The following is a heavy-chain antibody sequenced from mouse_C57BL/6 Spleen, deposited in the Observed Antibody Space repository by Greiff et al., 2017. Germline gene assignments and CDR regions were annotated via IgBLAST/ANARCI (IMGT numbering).Heavy chain of an antibody. D-gene: IGHD2-1*01. CDR1: GFNIKDDY. J-gene: IGHJ4*01. CDR3: TSPPYGNRYAMDY. Sequence: VQLQQSGAELVRPGASVKLSCTASGFNIKDDYMHWVKQRPEQGLEWIGWIDPENGDTEYASKFQGKATITADTSSNTAYLQLSSLTSEDTAVYYCTSPPYGNRYAMDYWGQGTSVTVSS. V-gene: IGHV14-4*01. CDR2: IDPENGDT.